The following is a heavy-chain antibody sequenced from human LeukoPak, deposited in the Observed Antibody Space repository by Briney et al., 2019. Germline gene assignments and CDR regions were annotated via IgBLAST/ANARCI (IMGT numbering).Heavy chain of an antibody. V-gene: IGHV4-30-4*01. D-gene: IGHD5-18*01. CDR1: GGSISSGDYY. CDR2: IYYSGST. CDR3: AREGDTAMAHFDY. Sequence: SETLSLTCTVSGGSISSGDYYWSWIRQPPGKGLEWIGYIYYSGSTYYNPSLKSRVTISVDTSKNQFSLKLSSVTAADTAVYYCAREGDTAMAHFDYWGQGTLVTVSS. J-gene: IGHJ4*02.